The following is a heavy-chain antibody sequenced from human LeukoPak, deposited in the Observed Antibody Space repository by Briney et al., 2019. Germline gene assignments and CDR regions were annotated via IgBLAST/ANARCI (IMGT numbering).Heavy chain of an antibody. J-gene: IGHJ4*02. V-gene: IGHV3-7*05. CDR3: ARNREYSSSWYPYDY. CDR1: GFTFSRYW. Sequence: PGGSLRLSCAASGFTFSRYWMSRVRQAPGKGLEWVANIKQDGSEKYYVDSVKGRFTISRDNAKNSLYLQMNSLRAEDTAVYYCARNREYSSSWYPYDYWGQGTLVTVSS. D-gene: IGHD6-13*01. CDR2: IKQDGSEK.